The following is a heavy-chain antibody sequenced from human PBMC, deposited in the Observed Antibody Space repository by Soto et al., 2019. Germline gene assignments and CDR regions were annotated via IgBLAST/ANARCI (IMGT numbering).Heavy chain of an antibody. CDR3: AKNTGVAVAGNFDY. J-gene: IGHJ4*02. V-gene: IGHV3-30*18. CDR1: GFTFSSYG. CDR2: ISYDGSNK. D-gene: IGHD6-19*01. Sequence: PGGSLSLSCAASGFTFSSYGMHWVRQAPGKGLEWVAVISYDGSNKYYADSVKGRFTISRDNSKNTLYLQMNSLRAEDTAVYYCAKNTGVAVAGNFDYWGQGTLVTVSS.